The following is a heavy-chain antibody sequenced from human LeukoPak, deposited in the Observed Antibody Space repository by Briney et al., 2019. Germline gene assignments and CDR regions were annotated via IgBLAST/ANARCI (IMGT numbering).Heavy chain of an antibody. V-gene: IGHV4-59*01. D-gene: IGHD6-19*01. CDR2: IYYSGST. Sequence: SETLSLTCTVSGGSISSYYWSWIRQPPGKGLEWIGYIYYSGSTNYNPSLKSRVTISVDTSKNQFSLKLSSVTAADTAVYYCARVSDSSGWTSYYYYGMDVWGQGTTVTVSS. J-gene: IGHJ6*02. CDR1: GGSISSYY. CDR3: ARVSDSSGWTSYYYYGMDV.